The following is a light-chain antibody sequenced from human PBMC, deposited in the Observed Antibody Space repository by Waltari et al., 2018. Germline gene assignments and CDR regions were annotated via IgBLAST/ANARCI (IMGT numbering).Light chain of an antibody. CDR1: QSVSSN. CDR3: QQYNDWPPLT. CDR2: GAS. V-gene: IGKV3-15*01. J-gene: IGKJ4*01. Sequence: TLSCRASQSVSSNLAWYQQKPGQPPRLLIYGASTRATGIPARFSGSGSGTEFTLTISSLQSEDFAVYYCQQYNDWPPLTFGGGTKVEIK.